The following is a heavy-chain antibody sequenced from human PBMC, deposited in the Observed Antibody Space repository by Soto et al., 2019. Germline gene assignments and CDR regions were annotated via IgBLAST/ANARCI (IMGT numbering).Heavy chain of an antibody. D-gene: IGHD1-26*01. J-gene: IGHJ4*02. CDR3: ARHRRSPLDK. Sequence: GESLKISCNGPGYSFTSLWIAWVRQIPGKGLEWMGRISPSDSYTTYSPSFQGHVTISADKYISTAYLQWSSLKASDTAIYYCARHRRSPLDKWGPGNQVPVPS. V-gene: IGHV5-10-1*01. CDR1: GYSFTSLW. CDR2: ISPSDSYT.